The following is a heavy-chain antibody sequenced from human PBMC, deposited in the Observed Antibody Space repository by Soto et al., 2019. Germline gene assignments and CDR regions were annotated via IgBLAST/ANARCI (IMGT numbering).Heavy chain of an antibody. J-gene: IGHJ4*02. D-gene: IGHD5-18*01. CDR1: GFTFSSYA. CDR3: AKRGYSYGYGDFDY. V-gene: IGHV3-23*01. CDR2: ISGSGGST. Sequence: GGSLRLSCAASGFTFSSYAMSWVRQAPGKGLEWVSAISGSGGSTYYADSVKGRFTTSRDNSKNTLYLQMNSLRAEDTAVYYCAKRGYSYGYGDFDYWGQGTLVTVSS.